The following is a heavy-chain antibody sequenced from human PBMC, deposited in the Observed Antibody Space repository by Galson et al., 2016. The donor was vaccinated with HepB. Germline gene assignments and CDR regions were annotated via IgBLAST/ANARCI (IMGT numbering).Heavy chain of an antibody. J-gene: IGHJ6*02. CDR2: ISSRGNYI. D-gene: IGHD3-3*01. CDR1: GFNFNNYT. CDR3: ARDYKIRGLQFLEFGHYGMDV. V-gene: IGHV3-21*01. Sequence: SLRLSCAASGFNFNNYTMNWVRQAPGKGLEWVSSISSRGNYIHHADSVKGRFTISRDTSKNSLYLQMNSLRAEDTAVYYCARDYKIRGLQFLEFGHYGMDVWGQGTTVTVSS.